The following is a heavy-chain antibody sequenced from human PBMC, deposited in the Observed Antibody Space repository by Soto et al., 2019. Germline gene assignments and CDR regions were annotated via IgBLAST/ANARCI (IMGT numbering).Heavy chain of an antibody. CDR2: IGTAGDT. D-gene: IGHD3-10*01. Sequence: GGSLRLSCAASGFTFSSYDMHWVRQATGKGLEWVSAIGTAGDTYYPGSVKGRFTISRENAKNSLYLQMNSLRAGDTAVYYCARAVKGYGSGSYYNAYHFDYWGQGTLVTVSS. J-gene: IGHJ4*02. CDR1: GFTFSSYD. CDR3: ARAVKGYGSGSYYNAYHFDY. V-gene: IGHV3-13*01.